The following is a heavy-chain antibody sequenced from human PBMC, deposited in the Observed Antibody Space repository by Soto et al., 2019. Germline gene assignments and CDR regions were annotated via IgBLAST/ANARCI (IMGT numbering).Heavy chain of an antibody. CDR3: ARFGGPGLSHNWFDS. V-gene: IGHV5-51*01. Sequence: GESLKISCEGSGYMFYGYWIGWVRQMPGKGLEWMGLIYPDNSDTRYSPSFQGQVTLSADKSINTAYLQWSTLKASDTAMYYCARFGGPGLSHNWFDSWGQGTPVTVSS. CDR2: IYPDNSDT. CDR1: GYMFYGYW. D-gene: IGHD3-16*01. J-gene: IGHJ5*01.